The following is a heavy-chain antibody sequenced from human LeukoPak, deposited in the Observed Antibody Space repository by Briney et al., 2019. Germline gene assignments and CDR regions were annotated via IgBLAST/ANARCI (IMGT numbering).Heavy chain of an antibody. CDR2: INAYNGNT. CDR3: ARTCSSASCYVITDAFDI. CDR1: GYTFTSYG. D-gene: IGHD2-2*01. Sequence: GASVKVSCKASGYTFTSYGISWVRQAPGQGLEWMGWINAYNGNTNYAQKLQGRVTMTTDTSTSTAYMELRSLRSDDTAVYYCARTCSSASCYVITDAFDIWGQGTMVTVSS. J-gene: IGHJ3*02. V-gene: IGHV1-18*01.